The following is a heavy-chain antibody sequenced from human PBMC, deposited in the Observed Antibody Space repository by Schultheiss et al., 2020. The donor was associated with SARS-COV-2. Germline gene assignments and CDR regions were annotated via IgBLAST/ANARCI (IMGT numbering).Heavy chain of an antibody. Sequence: SETLSLTCTVSGYSISSYYWSWIRQPPGKGLEWIGYIYYSGSTYYNPSLKSRVTISVDTSKNQFSLKLSSVTAADTAVYYCASDSSGYYRFDYWGQGTLVTAPQ. D-gene: IGHD3-22*01. V-gene: IGHV4-59*08. CDR1: GYSISSYY. CDR2: IYYSGST. CDR3: ASDSSGYYRFDY. J-gene: IGHJ4*02.